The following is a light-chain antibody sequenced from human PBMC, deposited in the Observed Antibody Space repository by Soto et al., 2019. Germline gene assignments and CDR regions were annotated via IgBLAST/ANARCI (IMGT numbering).Light chain of an antibody. CDR2: DVN. CDR1: SSDVGAYNL. Sequence: QSALTQPASVSGSPGQSITITCTGTSSDVGAYNLVSWYQQHPGKAPKAKIYDVNKRPSGVSNRFSGSKSGNTASLTISGLQAEDEADYYCSSFAGSPVVFGGGTKLTVL. CDR3: SSFAGSPVV. V-gene: IGLV2-23*02. J-gene: IGLJ2*01.